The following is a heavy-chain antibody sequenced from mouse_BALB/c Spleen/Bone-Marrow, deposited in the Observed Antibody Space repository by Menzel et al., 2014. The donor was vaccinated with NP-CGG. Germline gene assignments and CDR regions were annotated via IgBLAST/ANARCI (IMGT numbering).Heavy chain of an antibody. Sequence: EVQVVESGGGLVKPRGSLKLSCAASGFAFSSYDMSWVRQTPEKRLEWVAYISSGGGSTYYPDTVKGRFTISRDNAKNTLYLQMSSLKSEDTAMYYRARLDYGNYEGGAMDYWGQGTSVTVSS. CDR3: ARLDYGNYEGGAMDY. J-gene: IGHJ4*01. V-gene: IGHV5-12-1*01. CDR2: ISSGGGST. CDR1: GFAFSSYD. D-gene: IGHD2-1*01.